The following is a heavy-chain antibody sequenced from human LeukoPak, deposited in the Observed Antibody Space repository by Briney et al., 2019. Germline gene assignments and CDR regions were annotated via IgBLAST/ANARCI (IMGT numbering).Heavy chain of an antibody. CDR3: ARDIGP. CDR2: IWHTGST. D-gene: IGHD1-26*01. CDR1: GGSISSDTYS. J-gene: IGHJ5*02. Sequence: SQTLSLTCAVSGGSISSDTYSWNWIRQPPGRGLEWIGYIWHTGSTYYTSSLKSRVTISVDRSKNQFSLKLSSVTAADTAVYYCARDIGPWGQGTLVTVSS. V-gene: IGHV4-30-2*01.